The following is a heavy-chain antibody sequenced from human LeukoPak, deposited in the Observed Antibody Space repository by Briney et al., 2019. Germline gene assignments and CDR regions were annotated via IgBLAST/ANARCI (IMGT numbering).Heavy chain of an antibody. Sequence: GGSLRLSCAASGFTFSSYAMSWVRQSPGKGLEWVSAISGSGGSTYYADSVKGRFTISRDNSKNTLYLQMNSLRAEDTAVYYCAKARGSYSGVDYWGQGTLVTVSS. CDR3: AKARGSYSGVDY. CDR1: GFTFSSYA. D-gene: IGHD1-26*01. V-gene: IGHV3-23*01. J-gene: IGHJ4*02. CDR2: ISGSGGST.